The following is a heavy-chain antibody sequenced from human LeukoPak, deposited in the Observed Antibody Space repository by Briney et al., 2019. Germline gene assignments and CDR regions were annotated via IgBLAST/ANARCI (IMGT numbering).Heavy chain of an antibody. CDR1: GFIFRAYW. CDR2: IKEDGSET. D-gene: IGHD6-13*01. V-gene: IGHV3-7*03. Sequence: GSLRLSCAASGFIFRAYWMTWVRQAPGTGLEWVAIIKEDGSETYSMDSVKGRFTISRDNAKNSLYLQMNSLRGDDTAVYYCARVIWRQLAPFDYWGQGALVTVSS. J-gene: IGHJ4*02. CDR3: ARVIWRQLAPFDY.